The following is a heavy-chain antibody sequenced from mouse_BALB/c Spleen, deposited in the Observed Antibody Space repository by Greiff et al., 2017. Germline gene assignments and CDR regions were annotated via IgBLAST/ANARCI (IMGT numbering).Heavy chain of an antibody. V-gene: IGHV1S135*01. CDR2: IDPYNGGT. CDR1: GYTFTSYS. CDR3: ARRYGEDAMDY. J-gene: IGHJ4*01. Sequence: EVQLQQSGAELVKPGASVKVSCKASGYTFTSYSMYWVKQSHGKSLEWIGYIDPYNGGTSYNQKFKGKATLTVDKSSSTAYLHLNRLTSEDSAVYYCARRYGEDAMDYWGQGTSVTVSS. D-gene: IGHD2-14*01.